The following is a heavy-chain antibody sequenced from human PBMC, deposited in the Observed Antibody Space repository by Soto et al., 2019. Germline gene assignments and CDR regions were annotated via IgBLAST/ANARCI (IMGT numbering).Heavy chain of an antibody. Sequence: QITLKESGPTLVKPTQTLTLTCTFSGFSLSTSGVGVGWIRQPPGKALEWLALIYWDDDKRYSPSLKSRLTITXXTXKXXVVLTMTNMDPVDTATYYCATTDSSSWYEKEYFQPWGQGTLVTVSS. CDR1: GFSLSTSGVG. D-gene: IGHD6-13*01. J-gene: IGHJ1*01. CDR2: IYWDDDK. V-gene: IGHV2-5*02. CDR3: ATTDSSSWYEKEYFQP.